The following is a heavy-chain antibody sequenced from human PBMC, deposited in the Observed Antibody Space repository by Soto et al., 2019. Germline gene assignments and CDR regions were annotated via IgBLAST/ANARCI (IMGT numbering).Heavy chain of an antibody. CDR1: GYTFTTYF. V-gene: IGHV1-46*01. J-gene: IGHJ5*02. CDR3: ARDGCITTTCAGGGNWFDP. Sequence: QVRLVQSGAEVKKPGASVKVSCKASGYTFTTYFMHWVRQAPGQGLEWMGTINPSGGGTSYAQRFRGGVTMTRDTSTSTVYMELSSLRTDDTAFYYCARDGCITTTCAGGGNWFDPWGQGTLVTVSS. D-gene: IGHD2-2*01. CDR2: INPSGGGT.